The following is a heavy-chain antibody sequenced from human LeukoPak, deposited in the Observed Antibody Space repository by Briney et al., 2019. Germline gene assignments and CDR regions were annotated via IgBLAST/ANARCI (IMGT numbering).Heavy chain of an antibody. CDR1: GGSISSGGYF. Sequence: SETLSLTCTVSGGSISSGGYFWSWIRQHPGKGLEWIGYIYYSGSTYYSPSLKSRVTISVDTSKNQFSLKLNSVTAADTAVYYCARDRGMDHFDYWGQGTLVTVSS. D-gene: IGHD2-15*01. CDR3: ARDRGMDHFDY. CDR2: IYYSGST. V-gene: IGHV4-31*03. J-gene: IGHJ4*02.